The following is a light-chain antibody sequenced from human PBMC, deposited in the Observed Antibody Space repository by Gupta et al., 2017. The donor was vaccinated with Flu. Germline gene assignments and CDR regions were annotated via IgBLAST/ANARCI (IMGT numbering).Light chain of an antibody. V-gene: IGKV1-39*01. CDR2: AAS. Sequence: DMQMTHSPSSLSASVGDRVTITCRASQSISSYLNWYQQKPGKAPKLLIYAASSLQSGVPSRFSGSGSGTDFTLTISSLQPEDFATYYCQQSDSTPHTFGQGTKLEIK. J-gene: IGKJ2*01. CDR1: QSISSY. CDR3: QQSDSTPHT.